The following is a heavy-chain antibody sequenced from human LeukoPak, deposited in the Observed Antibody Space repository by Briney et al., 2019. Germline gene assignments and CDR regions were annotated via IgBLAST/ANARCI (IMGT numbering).Heavy chain of an antibody. CDR3: TRCHYLP. V-gene: IGHV3-15*01. CDR1: GFTFSDDW. CDR2: IKARRAGGTT. J-gene: IGHJ5*02. D-gene: IGHD2-2*01. Sequence: GGSLRLSCAASGFTFSDDWMNWVRQAPGKGPEWVGYIKARRAGGTTEYAAPAGCKFTSSRDDSRSSLYLQMNSLKSEDTALYYCTRCHYLPWRLGTLLSVSS.